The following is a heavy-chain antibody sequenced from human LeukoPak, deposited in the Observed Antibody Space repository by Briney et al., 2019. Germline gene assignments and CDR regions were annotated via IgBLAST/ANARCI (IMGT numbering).Heavy chain of an antibody. Sequence: SETLSLTCTVSGGSISSTSYYWGWIRQPPGKGLEWIGSIYYTGSTYYNPSLKSRVTISVDTSKNQFSLKLSSVTAADTAVYYCARLVPDIAVAGTWGPLDYWGQGTLVIVSS. CDR3: ARLVPDIAVAGTWGPLDY. V-gene: IGHV4-39*01. J-gene: IGHJ4*02. D-gene: IGHD6-19*01. CDR2: IYYTGST. CDR1: GGSISSTSYY.